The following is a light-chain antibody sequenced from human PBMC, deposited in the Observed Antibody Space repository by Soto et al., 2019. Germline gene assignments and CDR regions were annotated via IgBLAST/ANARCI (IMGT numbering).Light chain of an antibody. CDR1: SSDVGTYNY. CDR2: EVS. Sequence: QSVLTQPASVSGSPGQSITISCTGTSSDVGTYNYVSWYQQHPSKAPKLVIYEVSNRPSGVSDRFSGSKSGNTASLTISRLRAEDEADYYCCSYTRTSTLGFGGGTKLTVL. CDR3: CSYTRTSTLG. J-gene: IGLJ3*02. V-gene: IGLV2-14*01.